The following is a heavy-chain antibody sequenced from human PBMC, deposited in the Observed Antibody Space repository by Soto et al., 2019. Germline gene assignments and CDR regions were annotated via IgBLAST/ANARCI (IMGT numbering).Heavy chain of an antibody. J-gene: IGHJ4*02. V-gene: IGHV1-3*01. CDR1: GYTFTNYA. CDR2: INAGNGNT. Sequence: ASVKVSCKASGYTFTNYAMHWVRQAPGQRLEWMGWINAGNGNTKYSQKFQGRVTITRDASASTAYMELSSLRSEDTAVYYCARVSGYYRPDYWGQVTLVTVSS. CDR3: ARVSGYYRPDY. D-gene: IGHD5-12*01.